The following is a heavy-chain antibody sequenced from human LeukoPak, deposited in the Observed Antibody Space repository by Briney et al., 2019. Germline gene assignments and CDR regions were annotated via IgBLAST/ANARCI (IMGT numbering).Heavy chain of an antibody. J-gene: IGHJ4*02. CDR2: INHSGST. V-gene: IGHV4-34*01. Sequence: PSETLSLTCAVYGGSFRGYYWSWIRQPPGKGLEWIGEINHSGSTNYNPSLKSRVTISVDTSKNQFSLKLSSVTAADTAVYYCARGRGITMVRDLDYWGQGTLVTVSS. CDR1: GGSFRGYY. CDR3: ARGRGITMVRDLDY. D-gene: IGHD3-10*01.